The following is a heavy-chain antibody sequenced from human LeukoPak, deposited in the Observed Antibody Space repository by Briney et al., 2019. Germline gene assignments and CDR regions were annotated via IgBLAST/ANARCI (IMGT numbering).Heavy chain of an antibody. CDR3: AREGVTGTPSDY. Sequence: PGGSLRLSCAASGFTFSSYAMHWVRQAPGKGLEYVSAISSNGGSTYYANSVKGRFTISRGNSKNTLYLQMGSLRAEDMAVYYCAREGVTGTPSDYWGQGTLVTVSS. J-gene: IGHJ4*02. V-gene: IGHV3-64*01. CDR1: GFTFSSYA. CDR2: ISSNGGST. D-gene: IGHD1-20*01.